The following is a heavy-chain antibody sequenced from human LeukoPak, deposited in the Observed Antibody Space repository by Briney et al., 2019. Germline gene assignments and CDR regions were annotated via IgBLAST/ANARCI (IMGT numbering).Heavy chain of an antibody. V-gene: IGHV3-21*01. CDR2: ISSSSSDI. CDR1: GFTFSSFT. CDR3: TRVYYGGSLDY. Sequence: PGGSLRLSCSASGFTFSSFTMNWVRQAPGKGLEWVSLISSSSSDIYYADSVKGRFTICRDNANNSLYLQMSSLRADDTAVYYCTRVYYGGSLDYWGQGTLVTVSS. D-gene: IGHD4-23*01. J-gene: IGHJ4*02.